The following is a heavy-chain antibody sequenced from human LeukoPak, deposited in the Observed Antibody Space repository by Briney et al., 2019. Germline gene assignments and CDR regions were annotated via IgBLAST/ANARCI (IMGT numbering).Heavy chain of an antibody. CDR1: GGSINSDY. Sequence: SETLSLTCTVSGGSINSDYWTWIRQSPGKGLEWIGCIAYNGIPNYNPSLKSRVTISVDTPKNQFSLKLSSVTAADTAVYYCARDGCGGSCFHYYYYYMDVWGKGTTVTISS. V-gene: IGHV4-59*12. D-gene: IGHD2-15*01. CDR3: ARDGCGGSCFHYYYYYMDV. CDR2: IAYNGIP. J-gene: IGHJ6*03.